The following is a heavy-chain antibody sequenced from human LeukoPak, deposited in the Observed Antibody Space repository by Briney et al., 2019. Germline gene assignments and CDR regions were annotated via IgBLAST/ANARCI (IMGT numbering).Heavy chain of an antibody. J-gene: IGHJ4*02. Sequence: PSETLSLTCTVSGGSISSSSYYWGWIRQPPGKVLEWIGRFYYSGSTYYKLSLKSRVTISVDTSKNQFSRKLSSVSAADTAVYYCARVTPPFDYWGQGTLVTVSS. CDR3: ARVTPPFDY. V-gene: IGHV4-39*01. CDR1: GGSISSSSYY. D-gene: IGHD3-16*01. CDR2: FYYSGST.